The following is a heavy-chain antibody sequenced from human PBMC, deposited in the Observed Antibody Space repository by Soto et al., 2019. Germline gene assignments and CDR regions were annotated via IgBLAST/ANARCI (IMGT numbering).Heavy chain of an antibody. Sequence: QVQLVQSGAEVKKPGSSVKVSCKASGGTFSSYAISWVRQAPGQGLEWMGGIIPIFGTANYAQKFQGRVTITADESTSTAYMELSSLRSEDTAVYYCARASPGIAVAGIPYYFDYWGQGTLVTVSS. V-gene: IGHV1-69*01. J-gene: IGHJ4*02. CDR2: IIPIFGTA. D-gene: IGHD6-19*01. CDR1: GGTFSSYA. CDR3: ARASPGIAVAGIPYYFDY.